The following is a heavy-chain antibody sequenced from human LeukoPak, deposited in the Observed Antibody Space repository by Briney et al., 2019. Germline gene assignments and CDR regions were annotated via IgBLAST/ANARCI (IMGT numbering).Heavy chain of an antibody. Sequence: SETLSLTCTVSGGSISSYYWSWIRQPPGKGLEWIGYIYYSGSTNYNASLKSRVTISVDTSKKQFSLKLSSVTAADTAVYYCAPRGDIEHSYGFGKWIDPWGQGTLVTVSS. CDR2: IYYSGST. CDR1: GGSISSYY. J-gene: IGHJ5*02. V-gene: IGHV4-59*12. CDR3: APRGDIEHSYGFGKWIDP. D-gene: IGHD5-18*01.